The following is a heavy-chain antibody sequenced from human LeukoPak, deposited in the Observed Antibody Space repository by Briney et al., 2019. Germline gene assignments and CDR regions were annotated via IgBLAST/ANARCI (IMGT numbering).Heavy chain of an antibody. CDR1: GGTFSSYA. CDR2: IIPIFGTA. J-gene: IGHJ5*02. V-gene: IGHV1-69*05. Sequence: ASVKVSCKASGGTFSSYAISWVRQAPGQGLEWMGGIIPIFGTANYAQKFQGRVTITTDESTSTVYMELSSLRSEDTAVYYCARDRVFRGVNELGNWFDPWGQGTLVTVSS. CDR3: ARDRVFRGVNELGNWFDP. D-gene: IGHD3-10*01.